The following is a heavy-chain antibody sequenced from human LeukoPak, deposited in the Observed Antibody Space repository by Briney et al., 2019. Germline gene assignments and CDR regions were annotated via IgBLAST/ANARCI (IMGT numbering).Heavy chain of an antibody. CDR3: ARQGGQQLPPLY. Sequence: SETLSLTCSVSGVSISGYFWTWILQPPGKGLEWIGYISTSGSTNYSPSLKSRVTISVDTSKNQFSLKLNSVTAADTAVDYCARQGGQQLPPLYWGQGTLVSVSS. J-gene: IGHJ4*02. CDR2: ISTSGST. V-gene: IGHV4-4*09. D-gene: IGHD6-13*01. CDR1: GVSISGYF.